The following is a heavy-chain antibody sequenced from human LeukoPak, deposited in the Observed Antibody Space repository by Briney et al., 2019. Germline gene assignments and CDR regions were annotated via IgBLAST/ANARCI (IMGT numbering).Heavy chain of an antibody. CDR3: ARAPPAVALDY. CDR2: INPSGGST. D-gene: IGHD6-19*01. CDR1: GYTFTSYY. Sequence: ASVKVSCKASGYTFTSYYMHWVRQAPGQGLEWMGIINPSGGSTSYAQKFQGRVTMTRDMSTSTVYMELSSLRSEDTAVYYCARAPPAVALDYWGQGTLVTVSS. V-gene: IGHV1-46*01. J-gene: IGHJ4*02.